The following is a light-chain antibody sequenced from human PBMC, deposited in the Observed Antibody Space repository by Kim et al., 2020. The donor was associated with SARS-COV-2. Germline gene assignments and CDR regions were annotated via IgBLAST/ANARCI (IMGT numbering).Light chain of an antibody. CDR3: QVWDSSSDHRGV. V-gene: IGLV3-21*04. Sequence: PGKTARITCGGNNIGSKRVHWYQQKPAQAPVLVIYYDSDRPSGIPERFSGSNSGNTATLTISRVEAGDEADYYCQVWDSSSDHRGVFGGGTKLTVL. CDR2: YDS. J-gene: IGLJ3*02. CDR1: NIGSKR.